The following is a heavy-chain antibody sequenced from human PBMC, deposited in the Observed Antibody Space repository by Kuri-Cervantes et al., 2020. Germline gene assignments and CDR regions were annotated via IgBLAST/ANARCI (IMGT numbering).Heavy chain of an antibody. V-gene: IGHV3-7*01. J-gene: IGHJ4*02. CDR1: GFTFSNYW. CDR2: IKQDGSEK. D-gene: IGHD3-3*01. CDR3: ARVSGTYSYNAFDY. Sequence: GGSLRLSCAASGFTFSNYWMSWVRQAPGKGLEWVANIKQDGSEKYYVDSVKGRFTISRDNAKNSLYLQMNSLRAEDTALYYCARVSGTYSYNAFDYWGQGTLVTVSS.